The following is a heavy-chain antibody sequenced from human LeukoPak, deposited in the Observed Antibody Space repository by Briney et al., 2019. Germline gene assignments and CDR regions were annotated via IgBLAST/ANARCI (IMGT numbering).Heavy chain of an antibody. J-gene: IGHJ4*02. CDR2: ISGSGGST. D-gene: IGHD3-3*01. V-gene: IGHV3-23*01. Sequence: PGGSLRLSCAASGFTFSSYAMSWVRQAPGKGLEWVSAISGSGGSTYYADSVKGRFTISKENSKNTLYLQMNSLRAEDTAVYYCAMGYTVFGVVNYFDYWGQGTLVTVSS. CDR3: AMGYTVFGVVNYFDY. CDR1: GFTFSSYA.